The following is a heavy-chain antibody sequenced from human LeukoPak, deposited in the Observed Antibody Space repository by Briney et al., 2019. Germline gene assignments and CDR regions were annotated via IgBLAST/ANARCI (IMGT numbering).Heavy chain of an antibody. V-gene: IGHV3-30-3*01. CDR2: ITYDGYKE. J-gene: IGHJ4*02. D-gene: IGHD2-8*01. CDR1: GFTLNSYA. Sequence: GGSLRLSCAASGFTLNSYAMHWVRQAPGKGLEWVAVITYDGYKEFYADSVKGRFTISRDNSKNTLYLQMNSLRAEDTAVYYCAKDTLTNAGYYFDYWGQGTLVTVSS. CDR3: AKDTLTNAGYYFDY.